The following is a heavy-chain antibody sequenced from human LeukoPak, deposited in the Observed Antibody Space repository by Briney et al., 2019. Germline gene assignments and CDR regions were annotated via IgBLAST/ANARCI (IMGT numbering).Heavy chain of an antibody. D-gene: IGHD4-17*01. CDR2: IYPGDSDT. J-gene: IGHJ1*01. V-gene: IGHV5-51*01. CDR1: GYSFPVYW. CDR3: ARLHGDYAYFQP. Sequence: GESLKISCKGSGYSFPVYWIGWVRQMPGKGLDLMGIIYPGDSDTRYRPSFQGQVTISADKSISTAYLQWSSLKASDTAMYYCARLHGDYAYFQPWGQGTLVTVSS.